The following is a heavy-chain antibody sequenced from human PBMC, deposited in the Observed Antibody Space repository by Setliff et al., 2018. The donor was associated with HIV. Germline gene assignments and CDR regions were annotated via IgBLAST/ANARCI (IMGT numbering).Heavy chain of an antibody. Sequence: SETLSLTCTVSGGSFTSRSYYWGWIRQPPGKGLEWIGSIFYSGITYYNPSLKSRVTISVDTSKNQFSLDLTSVTAADTAVYYCARSKTFYDFWGGYYTHGAFKIWGLGTMVTVSS. V-gene: IGHV4-39*01. CDR3: ARSKTFYDFWGGYYTHGAFKI. CDR1: GGSFTSRSYY. J-gene: IGHJ3*02. CDR2: IFYSGIT. D-gene: IGHD3-3*01.